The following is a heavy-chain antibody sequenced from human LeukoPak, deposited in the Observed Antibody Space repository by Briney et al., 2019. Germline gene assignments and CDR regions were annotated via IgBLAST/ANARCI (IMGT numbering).Heavy chain of an antibody. Sequence: PSETLSLTCTVSGGSISHYFWSWIRQPPGKPLEWIGYIYYSGSTNYNPSLKSRLTISVDTSKDQFSLKLSSVTAADTAVHYCAKTVAGYWYFDLWGPGTLVTVSS. CDR2: IYYSGST. CDR1: GGSISHYF. D-gene: IGHD6-19*01. V-gene: IGHV4-59*08. CDR3: AKTVAGYWYFDL. J-gene: IGHJ2*01.